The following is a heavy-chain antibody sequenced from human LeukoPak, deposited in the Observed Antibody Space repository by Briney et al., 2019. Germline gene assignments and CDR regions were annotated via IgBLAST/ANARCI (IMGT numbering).Heavy chain of an antibody. CDR3: ARDPGYSYGLDY. V-gene: IGHV3-53*01. D-gene: IGHD5-18*01. CDR1: GFTVSSNY. CDR2: IYSGGST. Sequence: HPGGSLRLSCAASGFTVSSNYMSWVRQAPGKGLEWVSIIYSGGSTFYADSVKGRFTISRDNSKNTLYLQMNSLRADDTAVYYCARDPGYSYGLDYWGQGTLVTVSS. J-gene: IGHJ4*02.